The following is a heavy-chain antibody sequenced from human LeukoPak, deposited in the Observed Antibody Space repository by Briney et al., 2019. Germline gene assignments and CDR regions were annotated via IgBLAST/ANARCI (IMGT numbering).Heavy chain of an antibody. CDR3: ARWGPPYDY. CDR2: ISGFNGNT. V-gene: IGHV1-18*01. Sequence: ASVKVSCKASGGTFSSYAISWVRQAPGQGLEWMGWISGFNGNTNYAQKFQGRVTMTTDTSTSTAYMELRSLRSDDTAVYYCARWGPPYDYWGQGTLVTVSS. CDR1: GGTFSSYA. J-gene: IGHJ4*02. D-gene: IGHD3-16*01.